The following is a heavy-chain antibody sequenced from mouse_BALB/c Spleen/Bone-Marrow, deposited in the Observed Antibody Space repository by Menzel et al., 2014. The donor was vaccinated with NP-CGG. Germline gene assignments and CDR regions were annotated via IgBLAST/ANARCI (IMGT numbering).Heavy chain of an antibody. CDR2: IDPANGNT. D-gene: IGHD1-1*01. CDR1: GFKIKDTY. CDR3: AFYCYGSSLFAY. Sequence: EVQLQQSGAELVKPGASVKLSCTASGFKIKDTYMHWVKQRPEQGLEWIGRIDPANGNTKYDPKFQGKATITADTSSNTAYLQLSSLTSEDTAVYYCAFYCYGSSLFAYWGQGTLVTVPA. V-gene: IGHV14-3*02. J-gene: IGHJ3*01.